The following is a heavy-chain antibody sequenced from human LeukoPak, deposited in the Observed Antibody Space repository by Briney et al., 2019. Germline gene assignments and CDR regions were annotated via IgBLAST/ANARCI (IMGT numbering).Heavy chain of an antibody. D-gene: IGHD6-13*01. V-gene: IGHV4-59*01. CDR3: ARGRYSSSWYVDY. J-gene: IGHJ4*02. CDR1: GGSISSYY. CDR2: IYYSGST. Sequence: SETLSLTCTVSGGSISSYYWSWLRQPPGKGLEWIGYIYYSGSTNYNPSLKSRVTISVDTSKNQFSLKLSSVTAADTAVYYCARGRYSSSWYVDYWGQGTLVTVSS.